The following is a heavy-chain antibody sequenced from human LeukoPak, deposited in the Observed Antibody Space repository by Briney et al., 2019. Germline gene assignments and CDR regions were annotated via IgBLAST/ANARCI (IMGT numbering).Heavy chain of an antibody. D-gene: IGHD3-10*01. CDR1: EFTFSSYG. V-gene: IGHV3-33*06. J-gene: IGHJ5*02. CDR2: IWYDGSNK. Sequence: GGSLRLSCAASEFTFSSYGMHWVRKAPGKGMEWVAVIWYDGSNKYYADSVKGRFTISRDNSKSTVYLQMNSLRVEDAAVYYCSKDLTSDFGGDLDPWGQGTLVTVSS. CDR3: SKDLTSDFGGDLDP.